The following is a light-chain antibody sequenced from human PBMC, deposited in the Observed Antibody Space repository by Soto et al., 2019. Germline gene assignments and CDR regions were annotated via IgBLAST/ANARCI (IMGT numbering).Light chain of an antibody. Sequence: QSVLTQPPSASGTPGQKVTVSCSGSTSNIGSKTVNWYQQLPGSAPILLIYRDNQRPSGVPDRFSGSKSGTSAYLAISGLQSDDEADYYCSAWHDSLNGVVFGGGTKLTVL. J-gene: IGLJ2*01. CDR3: SAWHDSLNGVV. CDR2: RDN. CDR1: TSNIGSKT. V-gene: IGLV1-44*01.